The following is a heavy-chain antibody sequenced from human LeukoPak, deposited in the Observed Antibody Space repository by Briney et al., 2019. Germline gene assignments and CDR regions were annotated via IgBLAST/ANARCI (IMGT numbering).Heavy chain of an antibody. D-gene: IGHD3-16*01. CDR2: INPDGSGK. CDR1: GFNLSTYW. Sequence: WGSLRLSCEASGFNLSTYWMNWVRQVPGKGLDWVANINPDGSGKRYVDSVKGRFTIARDNADNSLSLQMNSLRAEDTAVYYCASWGAGGNSWGQGTLVTVSS. J-gene: IGHJ4*02. V-gene: IGHV3-7*01. CDR3: ASWGAGGNS.